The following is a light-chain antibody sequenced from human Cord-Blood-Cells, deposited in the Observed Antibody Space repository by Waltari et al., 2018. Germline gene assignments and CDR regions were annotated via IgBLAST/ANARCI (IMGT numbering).Light chain of an antibody. CDR3: NSRDSSGNHLV. CDR1: SLRGNY. V-gene: IGLV3-19*01. Sequence: SSELSQDPAVSVPLGQTVRITCQGDSLRGNYASWYQQKPGQAPVLVIYGKNNRPSGIPDRFSGSSSGNTASLTITGAQAEDEADYYCNSRDSSGNHLVFGGGTKLTVL. CDR2: GKN. J-gene: IGLJ2*01.